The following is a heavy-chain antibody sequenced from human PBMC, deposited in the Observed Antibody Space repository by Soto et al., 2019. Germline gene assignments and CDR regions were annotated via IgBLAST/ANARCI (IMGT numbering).Heavy chain of an antibody. D-gene: IGHD2-2*02. Sequence: ASVKVSCKASAYTFTSYGIIWVRQAPGQGLEWMGWISAYNGNTNYPQKLQGRVAMTTDTSTSTAYMELRSLRSDDTAVYYCARDHCSSTNCYTAVDYWGQGTLVTVSS. CDR3: ARDHCSSTNCYTAVDY. CDR1: AYTFTSYG. J-gene: IGHJ4*02. CDR2: ISAYNGNT. V-gene: IGHV1-18*04.